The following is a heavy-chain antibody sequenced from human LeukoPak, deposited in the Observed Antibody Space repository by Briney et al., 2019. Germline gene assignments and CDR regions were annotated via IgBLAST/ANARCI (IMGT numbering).Heavy chain of an antibody. CDR2: IYPGDSDT. CDR1: GYSFPTYW. D-gene: IGHD2-15*01. Sequence: GESLNISCKASGYSFPTYWIGWVRQMPGKGLEWMGIIYPGDSDTRYSPSFQGQVTISADKSISTAYLQWSSLKASDTAIYYSARPKSYCSGGNCYPEYFQHWGQGTLVTVSS. CDR3: ARPKSYCSGGNCYPEYFQH. V-gene: IGHV5-51*01. J-gene: IGHJ1*01.